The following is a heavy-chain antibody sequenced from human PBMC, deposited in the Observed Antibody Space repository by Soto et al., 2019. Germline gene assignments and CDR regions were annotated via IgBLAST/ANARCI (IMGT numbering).Heavy chain of an antibody. CDR2: INVANGDT. CDR1: GYTFSTYP. CDR3: ARDGRSLWGGYWIDP. J-gene: IGHJ5*02. Sequence: QVQLLQSGAEVKEPGASVMLSCKTSGYTFSTYPVHWVRQAPGQGLEWMGWINVANGDTKYSQKLHGRVTITRDTSASTAYRQLSSLTFEDTAVYYCARDGRSLWGGYWIDPWGQGTLVTVSS. V-gene: IGHV1-3*01. D-gene: IGHD2-21*01.